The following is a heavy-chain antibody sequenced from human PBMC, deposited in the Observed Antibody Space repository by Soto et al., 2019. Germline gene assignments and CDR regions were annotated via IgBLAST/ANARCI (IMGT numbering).Heavy chain of an antibody. V-gene: IGHV4-39*01. D-gene: IGHD6-13*01. J-gene: IGHJ4*02. CDR3: ASRMAAAVDY. Sequence: SETLSLICTVSGGSISSSSYYWGWIRQPPGKGLEWIGSIYYSGSTYYNPSLKSRVTISVDTSKNQFSLKLSSVTAADTAVYYCASRMAAAVDYWGQGTLVTVSS. CDR2: IYYSGST. CDR1: GGSISSSSYY.